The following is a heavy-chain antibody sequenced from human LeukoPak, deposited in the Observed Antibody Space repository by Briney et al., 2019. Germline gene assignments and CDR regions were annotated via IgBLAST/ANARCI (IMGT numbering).Heavy chain of an antibody. V-gene: IGHV1-24*01. CDR1: GYTLTELS. J-gene: IGHJ5*02. CDR3: ATVLMITFGGVIPGQDWFDP. D-gene: IGHD3-16*02. CDR2: FDPEDGET. Sequence: ASVNVSCKVSGYTLTELSMHWVRQAPGKGLEWMGGFDPEDGETIYAQKFQGRVTMTEDTSTDTAYMELSSLRSEDTAVYYCATVLMITFGGVIPGQDWFDPWGQGTLVTVSS.